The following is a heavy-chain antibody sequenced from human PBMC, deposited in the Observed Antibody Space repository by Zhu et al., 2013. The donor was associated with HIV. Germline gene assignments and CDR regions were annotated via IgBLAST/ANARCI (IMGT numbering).Heavy chain of an antibody. Sequence: QVQLVQSGADVKKPGASVKVSCKASGYTFSDYYMHWVRQAPGQGLEWVGWINPNSGGTNYAQKFQGRVTMTRDTSINTAYLELSRLRSDDTAVYFCAKRSSVVCISGIKFDSWGQGTLVAVSS. D-gene: IGHD3-10*01. CDR1: GYTFSDYY. V-gene: IGHV1-2*02. CDR2: INPNSGGT. CDR3: AKRSSVVCISGIKFDS. J-gene: IGHJ5*01.